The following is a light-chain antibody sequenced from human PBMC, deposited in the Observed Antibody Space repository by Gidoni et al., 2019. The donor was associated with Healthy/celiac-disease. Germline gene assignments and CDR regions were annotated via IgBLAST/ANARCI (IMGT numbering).Light chain of an antibody. CDR2: GAS. V-gene: IGKV3-20*01. J-gene: IGKJ1*01. CDR1: QSVSSSY. CDR3: QQYGSSRST. Sequence: EIVLTQSPGTLSLSPGDRATLSCRASQSVSSSYLAWYQQKPGQAPRLLIYGASSRATGIPDRFSGSGSGTDFTLTISRLETEDFAVYYCQQYGSSRSTFXXXTKVEIK.